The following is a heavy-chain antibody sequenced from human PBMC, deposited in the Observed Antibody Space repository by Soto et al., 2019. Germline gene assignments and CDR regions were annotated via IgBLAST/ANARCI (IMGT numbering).Heavy chain of an antibody. CDR3: AKSNLYCSSTSCYDH. V-gene: IGHV3-23*01. CDR2: ISGSGAST. D-gene: IGHD2-2*01. Sequence: EVQVLVSGGGLVQPGGSLRLSCAASGVTFSSYAMSWVRQGPGKGLEWVSVISGSGASTDYAESVKGRFTISRDNSKNTVYLQMNSLRAEDTAVYYCAKSNLYCSSTSCYDHWGQGTLVTVSS. CDR1: GVTFSSYA. J-gene: IGHJ4*02.